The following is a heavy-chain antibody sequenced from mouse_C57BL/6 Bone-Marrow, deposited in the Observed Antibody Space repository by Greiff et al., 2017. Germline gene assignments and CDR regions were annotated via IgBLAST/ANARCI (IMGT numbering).Heavy chain of an antibody. CDR1: GFTFSDAW. D-gene: IGHD1-1*01. CDR2: IRNKANNHAT. J-gene: IGHJ3*01. Sequence: LQQSGGGLVQPGGSMKLSCAASGFTFSDAWMDWVRQSPEKGLEWVAEIRNKANNHATYYAESVKGRFTISRDDSKSSVYLQMNSLRAEDTGIYYCTRYYGSSWGFAYWGQGTLVTVSA. V-gene: IGHV6-6*01. CDR3: TRYYGSSWGFAY.